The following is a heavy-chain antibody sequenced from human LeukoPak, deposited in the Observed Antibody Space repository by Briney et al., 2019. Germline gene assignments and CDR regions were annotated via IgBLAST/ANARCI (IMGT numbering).Heavy chain of an antibody. V-gene: IGHV1-69*01. CDR2: IIPIFGTA. D-gene: IGHD5-18*01. J-gene: IGHJ4*02. Sequence: SVKVSWKASGGTFSSHAISWVRQAPGQGLEWMGGIIPIFGTANYAQKFQGRVTITADESTSTAYMELSSLRSEDTAVYYCARGGYSYGRTKLDYWGQGTLVTVSS. CDR1: GGTFSSHA. CDR3: ARGGYSYGRTKLDY.